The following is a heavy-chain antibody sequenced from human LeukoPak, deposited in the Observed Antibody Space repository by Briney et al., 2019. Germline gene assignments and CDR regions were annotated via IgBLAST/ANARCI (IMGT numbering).Heavy chain of an antibody. CDR3: ASGYYYDSSGPPDYFDY. Sequence: GGSLRLSCAASGFTFSDYYINWIRQAPGKGLEWVSSISSSGSAIFYADSVRGRFTISRDNAKNSVYLQMNSLRAEDTAVYYCASGYYYDSSGPPDYFDYWGQGTLVTVSS. CDR2: ISSSGSAI. D-gene: IGHD3-22*01. J-gene: IGHJ4*02. V-gene: IGHV3-11*04. CDR1: GFTFSDYY.